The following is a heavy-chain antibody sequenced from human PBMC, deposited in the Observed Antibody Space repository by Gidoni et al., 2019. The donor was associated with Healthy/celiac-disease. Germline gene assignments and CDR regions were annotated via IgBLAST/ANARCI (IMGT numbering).Heavy chain of an antibody. CDR2: IIPIFGTA. D-gene: IGHD3-3*01. CDR3: ASGGHFGVVIIRYDAFDI. J-gene: IGHJ3*02. Sequence: QVQLVQSGAEVKKPGSSVKVSCKASGGTFSSYAISWVRQAPGQGLEWMGGIIPIFGTANYAQKFQGRVTITADESTSTAYMELSSLRSEDTAVYYCASGGHFGVVIIRYDAFDIWGQGTMVTVSS. V-gene: IGHV1-69*01. CDR1: GGTFSSYA.